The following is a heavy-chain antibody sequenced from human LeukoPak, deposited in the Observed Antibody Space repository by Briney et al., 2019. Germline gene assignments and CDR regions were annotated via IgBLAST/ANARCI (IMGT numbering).Heavy chain of an antibody. V-gene: IGHV4-4*07. Sequence: PSETLSLTCTVSGDSISSYQWSWIRQPAGKGLEWIGLIYSSGNTNYNPSLKSRVTMSVDTSKNQFSLKLSSVTAADTAIYYCARDRVVVPAVMGTRDAFDVWGQGTIVTVSA. CDR1: GDSISSYQ. CDR3: ARDRVVVPAVMGTRDAFDV. J-gene: IGHJ3*01. D-gene: IGHD2-2*01. CDR2: IYSSGNT.